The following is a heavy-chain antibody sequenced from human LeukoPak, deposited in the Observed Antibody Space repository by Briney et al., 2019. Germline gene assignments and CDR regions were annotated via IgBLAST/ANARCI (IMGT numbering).Heavy chain of an antibody. CDR1: GASISSHY. V-gene: IGHV4-59*11. CDR2: IYYSGST. D-gene: IGHD5-18*01. Sequence: SETLSLTCTVSGASISSHYWSWIRQPPGKGLEWIGYIYYSGSTNYNPSLKSRVTISVDTSKNQFSLKLSSVTAADTAVYYCARGYSYGTYYFDYWGQGTLVTVSS. CDR3: ARGYSYGTYYFDY. J-gene: IGHJ4*02.